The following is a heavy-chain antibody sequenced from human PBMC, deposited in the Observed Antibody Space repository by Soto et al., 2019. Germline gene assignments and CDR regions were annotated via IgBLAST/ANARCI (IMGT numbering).Heavy chain of an antibody. J-gene: IGHJ5*02. CDR2: MNPNSGDT. Sequence: QVQLVQSGAEVKKPGASVKVSCKASGNTFTNYDINWVRQATGQGLEYLGWMNPNSGDTAYVQKFQGRVTMTWDTSIATAYMELRSLRAEDTAVYFCARGVKYGAHSGWFDPWGQGTLVTVSS. V-gene: IGHV1-8*01. D-gene: IGHD4-17*01. CDR1: GNTFTNYD. CDR3: ARGVKYGAHSGWFDP.